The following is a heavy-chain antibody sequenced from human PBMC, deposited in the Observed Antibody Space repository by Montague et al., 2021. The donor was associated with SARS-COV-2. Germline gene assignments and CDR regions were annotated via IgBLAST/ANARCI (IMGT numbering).Heavy chain of an antibody. D-gene: IGHD5-12*01. J-gene: IGHJ6*02. V-gene: IGHV4-59*13. Sequence: SETLSLTCTVSGGSISSYYWSWIRQPPGNGLEWVGHVFDSWSTNYNPSLKSRVTISVDTSKNQFSLKLSSVTAADAAVYYCARGEWLRGGMDVWGQGTTVTVSS. CDR1: GGSISSYY. CDR2: VFDSWST. CDR3: ARGEWLRGGMDV.